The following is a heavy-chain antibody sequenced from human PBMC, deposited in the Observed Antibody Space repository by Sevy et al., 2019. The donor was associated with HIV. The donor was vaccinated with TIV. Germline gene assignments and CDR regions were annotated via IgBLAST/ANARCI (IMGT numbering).Heavy chain of an antibody. V-gene: IGHV3-33*01. CDR1: GFTFSNYA. Sequence: GGSLRLSCAATGFTFSNYAMHWVRQAPGKGMEWVAIIWSDGAYQYHGDSVKGRFTISRDNSKNTLYLQMNSLRAEDTAVYYCARGGYSSSWYTLKTDWFDPWGQGTLVTVSS. D-gene: IGHD6-13*01. CDR2: IWSDGAYQ. CDR3: ARGGYSSSWYTLKTDWFDP. J-gene: IGHJ5*02.